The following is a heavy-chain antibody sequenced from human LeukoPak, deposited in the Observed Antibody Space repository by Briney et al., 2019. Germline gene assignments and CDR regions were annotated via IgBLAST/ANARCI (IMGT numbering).Heavy chain of an antibody. CDR2: IKQDGSEK. CDR3: ARHRTGFYPREDY. CDR1: GFTFSSYA. V-gene: IGHV3-7*01. Sequence: GGSLRLSCAASGFTFSSYAMSWVRQAPGKGLEWVANIKQDGSEKYYVDSVKGRFTISRDNAKNSLYLQMNSLRVEDTAVYYCARHRTGFYPREDYWGQGTLVTVSS. D-gene: IGHD3/OR15-3a*01. J-gene: IGHJ4*02.